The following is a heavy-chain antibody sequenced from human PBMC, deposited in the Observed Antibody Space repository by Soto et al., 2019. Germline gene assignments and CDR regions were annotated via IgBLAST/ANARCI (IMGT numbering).Heavy chain of an antibody. Sequence: QVLLLQSGSEVKKPGSSVKVSCKASGDAFMSYAISWVRQAPGQGLEYMGGIIPSYDRAKYAQKFQGRLTVSADLYTSTVYMELSSLRSEETAVYFCARDPTNVYGDDTFDYWGQGTKVIVSS. J-gene: IGHJ4*02. V-gene: IGHV1-69*01. CDR2: IIPSYDRA. CDR1: GDAFMSYA. CDR3: ARDPTNVYGDDTFDY. D-gene: IGHD4-17*01.